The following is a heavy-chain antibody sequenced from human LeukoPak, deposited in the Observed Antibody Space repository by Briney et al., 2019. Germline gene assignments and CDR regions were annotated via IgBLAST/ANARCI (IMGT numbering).Heavy chain of an antibody. CDR1: GFTFSSYA. Sequence: GGSLRLSCAASGFTFSSYAMSWVRQAPGKGLEWVSGFSVSDGITYYADSVKGRFTISRDNSKNTLYLQMNSLRAEDTAVYYCARTRGYSYGVYNWFDPWGQGTLVTVSS. CDR3: ARTRGYSYGVYNWFDP. CDR2: FSVSDGIT. V-gene: IGHV3-23*01. D-gene: IGHD5-18*01. J-gene: IGHJ5*02.